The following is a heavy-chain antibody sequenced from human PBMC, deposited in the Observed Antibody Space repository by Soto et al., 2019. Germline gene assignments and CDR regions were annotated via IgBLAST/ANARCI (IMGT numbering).Heavy chain of an antibody. CDR1: GYSFTSYY. J-gene: IGHJ6*02. D-gene: IGHD3-3*01. V-gene: IGHV1-46*01. CDR3: ARDRHVLRFLEWSKGAHYYYGMDV. CDR2: INPSGGST. Sequence: GASVKVSCKESGYSFTSYYMHWVRQAPGQGLEWMGIINPSGGSTSYAQKFQGRVTMTRDTSTSTVYMELSSLRSEDTAVYYCARDRHVLRFLEWSKGAHYYYGMDVWGQGTTVTVSS.